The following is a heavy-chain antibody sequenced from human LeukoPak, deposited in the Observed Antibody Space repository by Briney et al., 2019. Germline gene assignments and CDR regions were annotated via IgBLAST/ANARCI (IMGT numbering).Heavy chain of an antibody. J-gene: IGHJ4*02. V-gene: IGHV4-59*01. CDR1: GGSISGYY. D-gene: IGHD6-13*01. CDR2: IYYSGST. Sequence: PETLSPTCTVSGGSISGYYWSWVRQPPGKGLEWIGYIYYSGSTNYNPSIRSRVTISVDTSKNQVSMKLSSVTAADTAVYYCARDSSIWYRGAFDYWGQGTLVTVSS. CDR3: ARDSSIWYRGAFDY.